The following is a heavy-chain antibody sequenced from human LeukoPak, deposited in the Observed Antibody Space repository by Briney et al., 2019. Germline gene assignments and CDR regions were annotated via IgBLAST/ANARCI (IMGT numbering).Heavy chain of an antibody. V-gene: IGHV5-51*01. D-gene: IGHD4-23*01. CDR1: GYSFTSYW. J-gene: IGHJ4*02. CDR2: IFPGDSTT. Sequence: GESLKISCEVSGYSFTSYWVGWVRQTPGKGLEWMGLIFPGDSTTRYSPSFQGQVTISADKSSSIAYLQWSSLKASDTAMYYCASPREYGGNGEGDYWGQGTLVTVSS. CDR3: ASPREYGGNGEGDY.